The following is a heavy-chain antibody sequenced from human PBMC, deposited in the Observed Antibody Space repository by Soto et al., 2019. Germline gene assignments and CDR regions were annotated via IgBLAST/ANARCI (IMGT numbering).Heavy chain of an antibody. CDR2: IIPIFGTA. CDR1: GGTFSSYA. D-gene: IGHD6-6*01. V-gene: IGHV1-69*06. CDR3: ARGFGKGARQWYFDY. J-gene: IGHJ4*02. Sequence: GASVKVSCKASGGTFSSYAISWVRQAPGQGLEWMGGIIPIFGTANYAQKFQGRVTITANKSTSTAYMELSSLRSEDTAVYYCARGFGKGARQWYFDYWGQGTLVTVSS.